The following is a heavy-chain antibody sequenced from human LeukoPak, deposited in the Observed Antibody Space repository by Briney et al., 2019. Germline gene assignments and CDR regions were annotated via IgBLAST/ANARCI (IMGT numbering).Heavy chain of an antibody. D-gene: IGHD6-19*01. CDR3: AKGQTRDSGWSFDY. CDR1: GFTFSTYA. CDR2: LSSGGS. J-gene: IGHJ4*02. V-gene: IGHV3-23*01. Sequence: GGSLRLSCAAAGFTFSTYAMSWVRQAPGKGLEWVSSLSSGGSYYADSVRGRFTISRDDSKNTLYLQMNSLRAEDTAVYYCAKGQTRDSGWSFDYWGQGTLVTVSS.